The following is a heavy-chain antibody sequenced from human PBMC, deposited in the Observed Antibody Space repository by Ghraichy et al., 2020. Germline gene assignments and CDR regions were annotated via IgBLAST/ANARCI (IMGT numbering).Heavy chain of an antibody. J-gene: IGHJ4*02. CDR1: GVSFSDYE. Sequence: LSLPCSANGVSFSDYEWTWIRQTPGKGLQWLGDIHQSGTTKFNPYLRSRLLMSIDASKNQFSLKLYFVTAADSALYYCARVNSSSSAYFDYWGQGNLVTVSS. CDR3: ARVNSSSSAYFDY. D-gene: IGHD6-6*01. V-gene: IGHV4-34*01. CDR2: IHQSGTT.